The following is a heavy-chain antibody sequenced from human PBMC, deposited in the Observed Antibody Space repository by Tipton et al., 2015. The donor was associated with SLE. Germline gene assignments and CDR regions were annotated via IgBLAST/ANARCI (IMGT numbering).Heavy chain of an antibody. Sequence: LRLSCAVYGGSFGGYYWSWIRQSPGKGLEWIGEINHSGSTNYNPSLKSRVTISVDTSKNQFSLKLSSVTAADTAVYYCARGLGVVVAVAFDIWGQGTMVTVSS. V-gene: IGHV4-34*01. CDR2: INHSGST. CDR3: ARGLGVVVAVAFDI. J-gene: IGHJ3*02. D-gene: IGHD2-15*01. CDR1: GGSFGGYY.